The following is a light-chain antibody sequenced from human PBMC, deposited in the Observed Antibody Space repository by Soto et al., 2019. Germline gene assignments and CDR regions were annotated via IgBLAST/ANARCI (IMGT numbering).Light chain of an antibody. Sequence: EIVLTQSPGTLSLSPGERATLSCRASQSVSSSYLAWYQQKPGQAPRLLIYGASSSATGIPDRFSGSGSGTGFTLTISRLEPEDVALYYCQQYGSSPYTFGQGTKLEIK. CDR2: GAS. CDR3: QQYGSSPYT. CDR1: QSVSSSY. V-gene: IGKV3-20*01. J-gene: IGKJ2*01.